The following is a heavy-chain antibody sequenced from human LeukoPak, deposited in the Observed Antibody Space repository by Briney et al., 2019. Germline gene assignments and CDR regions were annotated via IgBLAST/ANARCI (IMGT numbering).Heavy chain of an antibody. V-gene: IGHV3-53*01. Sequence: GGSLRLSCLASGFTVSSKYMSWVRQAPGKGLEWVSIIYSDGTSYYADSVKGRFTVSRDNSRNTLYLQMNSLRVEDTAVYYCARPNPAFGYWGQGALVTVSS. CDR1: GFTVSSKY. J-gene: IGHJ4*02. D-gene: IGHD1-14*01. CDR2: IYSDGTS. CDR3: ARPNPAFGY.